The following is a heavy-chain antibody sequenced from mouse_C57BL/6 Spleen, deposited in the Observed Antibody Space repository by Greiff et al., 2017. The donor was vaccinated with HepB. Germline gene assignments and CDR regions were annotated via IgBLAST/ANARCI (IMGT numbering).Heavy chain of an antibody. CDR2: IYPGDGDT. CDR3: AREYSNSPYWYFDV. V-gene: IGHV1-82*01. J-gene: IGHJ1*03. Sequence: QVQLQQSGPELVKPGASVKISCKASGYAFSSSWMNWVKQRPGKGLEWIGRIYPGDGDTNYNGKFKGKATLTADKSSSTAYMQLSSLTSEDSAVYFCAREYSNSPYWYFDVWGTGTTVTVSS. D-gene: IGHD2-5*01. CDR1: GYAFSSSW.